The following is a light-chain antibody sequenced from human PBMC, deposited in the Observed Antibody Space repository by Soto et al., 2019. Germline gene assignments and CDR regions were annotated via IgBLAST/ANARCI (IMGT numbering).Light chain of an antibody. V-gene: IGLV2-11*01. CDR2: DVS. CDR3: GPYAGHFTVV. CDR1: SSAVGGSNY. J-gene: IGLJ3*02. Sequence: QSALTQPRSVSGSPGQSVTISCSGTSSAVGGSNYVSWYQQHPGKAPKLIIYDVSKRPLGVPDRFSGSKSGSTASLTSSGLWADAECDDYFGPYAGHFTVVFAGGTKLTV.